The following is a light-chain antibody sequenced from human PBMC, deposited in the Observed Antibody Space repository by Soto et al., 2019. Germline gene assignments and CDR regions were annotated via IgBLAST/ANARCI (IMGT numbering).Light chain of an antibody. CDR1: QSISSW. V-gene: IGKV1-5*01. CDR3: QHYNSYPYT. CDR2: DAS. J-gene: IGKJ2*01. Sequence: DIQMTQSPSTLSASVGDRVTNTCRASQSISSWLAWYQRKPGKAPNLLIYDASSLESGVPSRFSGSGSGTEFTLTISSLQFDDSATYYCQHYNSYPYTFGQGTKLEIK.